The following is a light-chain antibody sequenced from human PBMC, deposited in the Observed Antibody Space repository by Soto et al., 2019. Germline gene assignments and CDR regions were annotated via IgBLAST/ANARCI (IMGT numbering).Light chain of an antibody. J-gene: IGLJ3*02. CDR3: SAYTARRPLV. CDR2: EVR. CDR1: MRDVGAYNL. Sequence: QSALTQPASVSGSAGQSVTISCSGTMRDVGAYNLVSWYQQHPGTAPKLIIYEVRNRPSGISSRFSGSRSGNTASLTISGLPSEDEGDYYFSAYTARRPLVFGGWTTVTVL. V-gene: IGLV2-14*01.